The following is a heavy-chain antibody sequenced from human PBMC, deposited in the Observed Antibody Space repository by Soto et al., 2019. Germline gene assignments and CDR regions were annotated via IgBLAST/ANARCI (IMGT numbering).Heavy chain of an antibody. CDR2: INHSGST. V-gene: IGHV4-34*01. D-gene: IGHD3-16*02. CDR1: GGYFSGYY. J-gene: IGHJ4*02. CDR3: ARGKLSDYVWGSYRYHFDY. Sequence: SETLSLTCAVYGGYFSGYYWSWIRQPPGKGLEWIGEINHSGSTNYNPSLKSRVTISVDPSKNQFSLKLSSVTAADTAVYYCARGKLSDYVWGSYRYHFDYWGQGTVVTVSS.